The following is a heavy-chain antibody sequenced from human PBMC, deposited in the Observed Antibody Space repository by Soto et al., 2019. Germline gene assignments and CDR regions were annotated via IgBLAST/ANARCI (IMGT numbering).Heavy chain of an antibody. Sequence: GSGPTLVNPTQTLTLTCTFSGFSLSSKGMRVSWIRLPPGKALEWLARIDWDDDKFYSPSLRTRLAISKGTSKNQVVLTMTNVDPMDTATYYCARSPGGFTVATYFFDYWGQGTLVTVSS. J-gene: IGHJ4*02. CDR3: ARSPGGFTVATYFFDY. CDR1: GFSLSSKGMR. D-gene: IGHD3-16*01. CDR2: IDWDDDK. V-gene: IGHV2-70*04.